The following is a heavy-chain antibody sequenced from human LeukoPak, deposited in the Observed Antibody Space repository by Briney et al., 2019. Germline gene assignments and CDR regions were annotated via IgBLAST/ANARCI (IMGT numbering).Heavy chain of an antibody. Sequence: PGGSLRLSCAASGFTFSDYYMSWIRQAPGKGPERVANMNPDGSHRLYVASVRGRFTISRDNARNLLYLQMNSLRVEDTAVYYCTRDPGYAAEFDYWGQGTLVTVSS. CDR3: TRDPGYAAEFDY. V-gene: IGHV3-7*01. D-gene: IGHD5-12*01. CDR1: GFTFSDYY. J-gene: IGHJ4*02. CDR2: MNPDGSHR.